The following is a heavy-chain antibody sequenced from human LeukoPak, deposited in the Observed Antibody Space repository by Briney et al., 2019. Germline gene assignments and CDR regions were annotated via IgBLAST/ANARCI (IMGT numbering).Heavy chain of an antibody. CDR2: IYASGST. D-gene: IGHD3-10*01. J-gene: IGHJ6*04. Sequence: SETLSLTCTVSGGSISSYYWSWIRQPPGEGLEWIGYIYASGSTNYNPSLKTRVTISVDMSKNQFSLRLSSVTAADTAVYYCARHIQHYYGSGSYLDVWGKGTTVTVSS. V-gene: IGHV4-4*09. CDR1: GGSISSYY. CDR3: ARHIQHYYGSGSYLDV.